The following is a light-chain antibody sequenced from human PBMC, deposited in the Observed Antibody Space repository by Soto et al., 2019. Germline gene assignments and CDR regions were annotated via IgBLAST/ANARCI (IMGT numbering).Light chain of an antibody. V-gene: IGKV3-20*01. CDR1: QTVRINY. Sequence: VLLNQPPVILSLSPGERAALSCMASQTVRINYLAWYQQKPGQAPRLLIYDASSRATGIPDRFSGGGSGTDFTLTISRLEPEDFAVYYCQQFSSYPLTFGGGTKVDIK. CDR3: QQFSSYPLT. J-gene: IGKJ4*01. CDR2: DAS.